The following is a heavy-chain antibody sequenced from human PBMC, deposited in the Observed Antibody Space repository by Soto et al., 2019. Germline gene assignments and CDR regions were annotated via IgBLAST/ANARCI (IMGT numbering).Heavy chain of an antibody. D-gene: IGHD5-12*01. V-gene: IGHV3-74*01. CDR1: GFTFSSYW. CDR3: ARVGGTIYYGMDV. Sequence: GGSLRLSCAASGFTFSSYWMHWVRQAPGKGLVWVSRINSDGSSTSYADSVKGRFTISRDNAKNTLYLQMNSLRAEDTAVYYCARVGGTIYYGMDVWGQGTTVTAP. J-gene: IGHJ6*02. CDR2: INSDGSST.